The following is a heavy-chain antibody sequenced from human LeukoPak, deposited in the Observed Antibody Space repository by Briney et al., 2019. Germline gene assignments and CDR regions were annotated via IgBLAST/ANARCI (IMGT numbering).Heavy chain of an antibody. CDR3: ATSYDSSGCD. D-gene: IGHD3-22*01. J-gene: IGHJ4*02. CDR2: IKPDGSLR. CDR1: GFIFSSFW. V-gene: IGHV3-7*01. Sequence: QSGGSLRLSCTASGFIFSSFWMAWVRQAPGKGLEWVANIKPDGSLRFYGDSVKGRFTISRDNAKNSLYLQMNNLRAEDTALYYCATSYDSSGCDWGQGTLVTVSS.